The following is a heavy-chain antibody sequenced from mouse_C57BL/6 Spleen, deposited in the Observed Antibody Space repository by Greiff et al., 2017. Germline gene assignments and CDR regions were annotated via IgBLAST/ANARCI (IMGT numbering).Heavy chain of an antibody. CDR2: INPSTGGT. CDR1: GYSFTGYY. Sequence: VQLQQSGPELVKPGASVKISCKASGYSFTGYYMNWVKQSPEKSLEWIGEINPSTGGTTYNQKFKAKATLTVDKSSSTAYMQLKSLTSEDSAVXYCAIYYYGSSLDYWGQGTTLTVSS. D-gene: IGHD1-1*01. V-gene: IGHV1-42*01. J-gene: IGHJ2*01. CDR3: AIYYYGSSLDY.